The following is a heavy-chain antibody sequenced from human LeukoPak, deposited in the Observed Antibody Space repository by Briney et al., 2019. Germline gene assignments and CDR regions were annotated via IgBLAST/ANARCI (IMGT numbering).Heavy chain of an antibody. V-gene: IGHV3-23*01. D-gene: IGHD2-21*02. CDR3: AKGSYCGGDCTTHYPKYYFDY. Sequence: GGSLTLTCAASGFTISSYAMSWVRQAPGKGLEWVSAISGSGGSTYYADSVKGRITIPRDNSKNTLYLQINSLRAEDTAVYYCAKGSYCGGDCTTHYPKYYFDYWGQGTLVTVSS. CDR2: ISGSGGST. J-gene: IGHJ4*02. CDR1: GFTISSYA.